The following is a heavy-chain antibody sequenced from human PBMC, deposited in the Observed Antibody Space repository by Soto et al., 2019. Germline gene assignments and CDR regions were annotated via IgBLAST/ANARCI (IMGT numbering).Heavy chain of an antibody. CDR1: AGSISSYY. CDR3: ARVGDYYDNNGAPDVFDY. D-gene: IGHD3-22*01. V-gene: IGHV4-59*12. Sequence: QVQLQESGPGLVKPSETLSLTCTVSAGSISSYYWSWIRQPPGKGLEWVGYIYYSGSTNYNPSLKSRVTISVDAAKNHFSLKPSSVTAADPAVYYCARVGDYYDNNGAPDVFDYWGQGTLVTVSS. J-gene: IGHJ4*02. CDR2: IYYSGST.